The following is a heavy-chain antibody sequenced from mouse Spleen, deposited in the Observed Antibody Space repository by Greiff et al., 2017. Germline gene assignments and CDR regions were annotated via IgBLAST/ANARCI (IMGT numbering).Heavy chain of an antibody. J-gene: IGHJ2*01. CDR1: GFTFSSYY. Sequence: DVMLVESGGGLVKLGGSLKLSCAASGFTFSSYYMSWVRQTPEKRLEWVATISNSGGSTYYPDSVKDRFTISRDNAKNTLYLQMSSLNSEDTAVYYCARALTPYYFDYWGQGTTLTVSS. CDR2: ISNSGGST. V-gene: IGHV5-6-2*01. CDR3: ARALTPYYFDY.